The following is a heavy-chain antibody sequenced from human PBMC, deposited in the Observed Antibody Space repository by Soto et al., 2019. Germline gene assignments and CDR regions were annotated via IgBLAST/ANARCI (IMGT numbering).Heavy chain of an antibody. J-gene: IGHJ4*02. V-gene: IGHV1-69*06. Sequence: QVQLVQSGAEVKKPGSSVKVACKASGGTFSSYAISWVRQSPGQGLEWMGGIIPIFGTANYAQKFQGRVTITEDKSTSTADMELSSLRSEDTAVYYCAISRGQQLVLDGGGYWGQGTLVTVSS. CDR2: IIPIFGTA. CDR3: AISRGQQLVLDGGGY. CDR1: GGTFSSYA. D-gene: IGHD6-13*01.